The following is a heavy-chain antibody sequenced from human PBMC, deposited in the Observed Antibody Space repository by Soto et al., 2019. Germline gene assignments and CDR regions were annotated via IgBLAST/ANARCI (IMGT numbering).Heavy chain of an antibody. CDR2: VSIGGST. CDR3: AKRRGAGGHFES. J-gene: IGHJ4*02. D-gene: IGHD2-15*01. CDR1: GFTFSSYA. V-gene: IGHV3-23*01. Sequence: DVQLLESGGGLVQPEGSLRLSCAASGFTFSSYAMGWVRQGPGKGLEWVAVVSIGGSTHYADSVRGRFTISSDNSENTLSLQLNSLTVEDTDVYFCAKRRGAGGHFESWGQGALVTVSS.